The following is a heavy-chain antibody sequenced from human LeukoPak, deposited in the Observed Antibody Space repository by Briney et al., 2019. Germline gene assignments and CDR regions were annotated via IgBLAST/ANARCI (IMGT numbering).Heavy chain of an antibody. CDR1: GASISSYY. V-gene: IGHV4-59*01. CDR2: IYYSGST. CDR3: ARSRIPDSWIPAFDI. D-gene: IGHD5-18*01. Sequence: SETLSLTCTVSGASISSYYWTWIRQPPGKGLEWIGYIYYSGSTIYNPSLKSRVTISVDTSKNQFSLKLSSVIAADTAVYYCARSRIPDSWIPAFDIWGQGTMVTVSS. J-gene: IGHJ3*02.